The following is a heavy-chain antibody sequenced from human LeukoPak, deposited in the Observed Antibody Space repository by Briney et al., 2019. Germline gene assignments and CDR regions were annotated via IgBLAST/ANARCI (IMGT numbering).Heavy chain of an antibody. CDR3: ARVSRLEVRF. CDR2: IDGTTGAV. D-gene: IGHD1-1*01. J-gene: IGHJ4*02. CDR1: GFTFSSYS. Sequence: GGSLRLSCAASGFTFSSYSMNWVRQAPGKGLEWVSYIDGTTGAVLYADSVKGRFTISRDHAKNSLYLQMNSLRDDDTAIYYCARVSRLEVRFWGQGTLVTVSS. V-gene: IGHV3-48*02.